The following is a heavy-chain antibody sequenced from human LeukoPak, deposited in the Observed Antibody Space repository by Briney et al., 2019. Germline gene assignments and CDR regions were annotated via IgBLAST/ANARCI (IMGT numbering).Heavy chain of an antibody. Sequence: GASVKASCKASGYTFTTYGINWVRQAPGQGLEWMGGIIPIFGTANYAQRFQGRVTITADESTTTAYMEVSSLRSEDTAVYYCARGEVPPHYFDSWGQGTLVTVSS. J-gene: IGHJ4*02. V-gene: IGHV1-69*13. CDR3: ARGEVPPHYFDS. CDR1: GYTFTTYG. CDR2: IIPIFGTA.